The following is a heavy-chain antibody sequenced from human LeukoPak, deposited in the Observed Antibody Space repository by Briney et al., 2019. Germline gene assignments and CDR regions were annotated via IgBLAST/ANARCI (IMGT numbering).Heavy chain of an antibody. V-gene: IGHV1-69*05. CDR3: ARVRGSKLHMLGPYY. CDR1: GGTFISYA. CDR2: IIPSFGTA. J-gene: IGHJ4*02. Sequence: GASVKVSCKAAGGTFISYAISWVRQARGQGVEGMGGIIPSFGTANYAQKFQGRVTINTDEYKRTAYIELSSLRSEDTAVYYCARVRGSKLHMLGPYYWGQGTLVTVSS. D-gene: IGHD3-10*02.